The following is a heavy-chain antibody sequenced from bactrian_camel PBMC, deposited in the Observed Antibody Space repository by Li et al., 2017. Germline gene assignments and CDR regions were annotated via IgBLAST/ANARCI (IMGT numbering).Heavy chain of an antibody. J-gene: IGHJ4*01. D-gene: IGHD4*01. CDR1: GLTSDVYA. V-gene: IGHV3S63*01. Sequence: VQLVESGGGSVKAGETLRLSCTASGLTSDVYAMGWFRQAPGKEREGMSCISVNAGSTYYADSVKGRFTISRDNAKNTVYLQLNSLKTEDMAMYYCGFMDPYTWYRDYGAGQGTQVTVS. CDR2: ISVNAGST.